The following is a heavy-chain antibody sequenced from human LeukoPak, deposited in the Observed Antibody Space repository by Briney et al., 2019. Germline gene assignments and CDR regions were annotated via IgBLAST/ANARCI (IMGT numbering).Heavy chain of an antibody. CDR1: GFSFSDYD. D-gene: IGHD2-15*01. CDR3: AKAWWNSHLGFDC. Sequence: GGSLRLSCAASGFSFSDYDMSWVRQAPGKGLEWVSSMSLSTSGKTYADSVKGRFTVSTDKAKNTLYLQMDSLRAEDTAMYYCAKAWWNSHLGFDCWGQGTLVTVSS. CDR2: MSLSTSGK. J-gene: IGHJ4*02. V-gene: IGHV3-23*01.